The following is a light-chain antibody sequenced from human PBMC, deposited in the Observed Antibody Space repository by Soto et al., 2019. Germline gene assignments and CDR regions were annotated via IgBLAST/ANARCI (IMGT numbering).Light chain of an antibody. Sequence: QSVLTQPASVSGSPGQSITISCTGTSSVVGSYNLVSWYQQHPCKAPKLMIYEGSKRPSGVSNRFSGSKSGNTASLTISGLQSEVEADYYCCSYAGRSPYVFGTGTKVTVL. CDR2: EGS. J-gene: IGLJ1*01. CDR1: SSVVGSYNL. CDR3: CSYAGRSPYV. V-gene: IGLV2-23*01.